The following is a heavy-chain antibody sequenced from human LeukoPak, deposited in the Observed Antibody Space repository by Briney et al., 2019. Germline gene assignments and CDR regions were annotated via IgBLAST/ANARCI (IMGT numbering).Heavy chain of an antibody. J-gene: IGHJ4*02. CDR3: ARDRGYSYGPYYFDY. Sequence: SETLSLTCTVSGASISSYYWNWIPQPAGKGLEWIGRIYTSGSTNYNPSLKSRVTMSVDTSKNQFSLKLSSVTAADTAVYYCARDRGYSYGPYYFDYWGQGTLVTVSS. CDR2: IYTSGST. V-gene: IGHV4-4*07. D-gene: IGHD5-18*01. CDR1: GASISSYY.